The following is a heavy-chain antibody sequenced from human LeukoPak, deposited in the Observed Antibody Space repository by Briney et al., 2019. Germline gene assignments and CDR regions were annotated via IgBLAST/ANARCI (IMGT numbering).Heavy chain of an antibody. CDR3: ARVSSSGISFDY. CDR2: ISYDGSNK. V-gene: IGHV3-30*03. CDR1: GVTFSSYG. J-gene: IGHJ4*02. D-gene: IGHD4-23*01. Sequence: GGSLRLSCAASGVTFSSYGMGWVRQAPGKGLEWVAVISYDGSNKYYADSVKGRCTISRDNSKNTLYLQMNSLSAEDTAVYYCARVSSSGISFDYWGQGTLVAVSS.